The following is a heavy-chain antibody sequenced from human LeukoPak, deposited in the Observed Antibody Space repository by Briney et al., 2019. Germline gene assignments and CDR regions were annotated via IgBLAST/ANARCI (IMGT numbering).Heavy chain of an antibody. D-gene: IGHD1-26*01. CDR2: IYTSGST. J-gene: IGHJ3*02. CDR1: GGSISSYY. V-gene: IGHV4-4*07. Sequence: SETLSLTCTVSGGSISSYYWSWIRQPAGKGLEWIGRIYTSGSTNYNPSLKSRVTMSVDTSKNQFSLKLSSVTAADTAVYYCARELEVGATTMKKSPADAFDIWGQGTMVTVSS. CDR3: ARELEVGATTMKKSPADAFDI.